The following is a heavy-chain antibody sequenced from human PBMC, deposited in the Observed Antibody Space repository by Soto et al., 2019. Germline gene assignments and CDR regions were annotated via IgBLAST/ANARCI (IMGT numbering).Heavy chain of an antibody. V-gene: IGHV3-30*18. CDR1: GFTFSSYG. J-gene: IGHJ4*02. Sequence: QVQLVESGGGVVQPGKSLRLSCAASGFTFSSYGMHWVRQAPGKGLEWVAIISHDGVDEYYVDSVKGRFTISRDNSQNTLFLQMDSLRAEDTAIYYCAKTGDWGPLSHGTNYLDSWGQGTLVTVSS. CDR3: AKTGDWGPLSHGTNYLDS. CDR2: ISHDGVDE. D-gene: IGHD7-27*01.